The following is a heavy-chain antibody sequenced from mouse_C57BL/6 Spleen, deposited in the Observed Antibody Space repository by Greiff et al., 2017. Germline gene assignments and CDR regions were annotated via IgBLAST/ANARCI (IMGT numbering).Heavy chain of an antibody. CDR2: ISYDGSN. D-gene: IGHD1-1*01. CDR3: ARDPDYYGSSSYAMDY. V-gene: IGHV3-6*01. Sequence: EVHLVESGPGLVKPSPSLSLTCSVTGYSITSGYYWNWIRQFPGNKLEWMGYISYDGSNNYNPSLKNRISITRDTSKNPFFLKLNSVTTEDTATYYGARDPDYYGSSSYAMDYWGQGTSVTVAS. CDR1: GYSITSGYY. J-gene: IGHJ4*01.